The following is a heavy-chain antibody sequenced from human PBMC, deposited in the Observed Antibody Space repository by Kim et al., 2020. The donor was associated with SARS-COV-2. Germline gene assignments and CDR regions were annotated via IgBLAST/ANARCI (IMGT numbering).Heavy chain of an antibody. V-gene: IGHV3-30*04. CDR1: GFTFRTYA. CDR2: ISYDGRNE. J-gene: IGHJ4*02. D-gene: IGHD3-16*01. Sequence: GGSLRLSCADSGFTFRTYAMHWVRQAQGKGLEWVAVISYDGRNEYYADSVKGRFTISRDNSKNTLYLQMNSRRAEDTAMYHCARDRFGSVVRGVDYWGQGTLVTVSS. CDR3: ARDRFGSVVRGVDY.